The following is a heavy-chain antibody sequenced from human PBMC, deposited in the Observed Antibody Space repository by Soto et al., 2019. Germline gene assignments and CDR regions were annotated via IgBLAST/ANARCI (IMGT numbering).Heavy chain of an antibody. J-gene: IGHJ4*02. CDR3: AREVPPYVDTAMGAIDY. V-gene: IGHV4-59*01. CDR1: GGSISSYY. CDR2: FYYSGST. D-gene: IGHD5-18*01. Sequence: SETLSLTCTVSGGSISSYYRSWIRQPPGKVLVCFGYFYYSGSTNYNPSFKSRVTISVDTSKNLFSLKLSSVTAADTAFYYCAREVPPYVDTAMGAIDYWGQGTLVTVSS.